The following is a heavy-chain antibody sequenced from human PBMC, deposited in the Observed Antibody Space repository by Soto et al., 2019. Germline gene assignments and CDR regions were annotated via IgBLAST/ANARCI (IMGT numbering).Heavy chain of an antibody. CDR3: ARNPVNYGDYENGYYYGMDV. CDR2: ISSSGSTI. D-gene: IGHD4-17*01. Sequence: GGSLRLSCAASGFTFSSYEMNWVRQAPGKGLGWVSYISSSGSTIYYADSVKGRFTISRDNAKNSLYLQMNSLRAEDTAVYYCARNPVNYGDYENGYYYGMDVWGQGTTVTVS. V-gene: IGHV3-48*03. CDR1: GFTFSSYE. J-gene: IGHJ6*02.